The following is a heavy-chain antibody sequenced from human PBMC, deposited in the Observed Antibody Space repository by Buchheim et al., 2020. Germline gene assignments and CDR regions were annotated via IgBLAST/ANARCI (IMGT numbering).Heavy chain of an antibody. J-gene: IGHJ4*02. CDR1: GFTFSSYG. CDR3: AKDIWHLDY. V-gene: IGHV3-30*18. CDR2: ISGDGSNK. Sequence: QVQLVESGGGVVQPGRSLRLSCEASGFTFSSYGMHWVRQAPGKGLEWLAVISGDGSNKYYADSVKGRFTISRDNFKNTLYLQMNSLRAEEMAVYYCAKDIWHLDYWGQGTL.